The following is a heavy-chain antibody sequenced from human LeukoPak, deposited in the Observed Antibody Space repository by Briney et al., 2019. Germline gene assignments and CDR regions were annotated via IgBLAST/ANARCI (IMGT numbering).Heavy chain of an antibody. V-gene: IGHV1-18*01. Sequence: GASVNVSCKASGYTFTSYGISWVRQAPGQGLEWMGWISAYNGNTNYAQNLQGRVTMTTDTSTSTAYMELRSLRSDDTAVYYCARDTGQWELPNYPKDYWGQGTLVTVSS. CDR1: GYTFTSYG. CDR3: ARDTGQWELPNYPKDY. CDR2: ISAYNGNT. D-gene: IGHD1-26*01. J-gene: IGHJ4*02.